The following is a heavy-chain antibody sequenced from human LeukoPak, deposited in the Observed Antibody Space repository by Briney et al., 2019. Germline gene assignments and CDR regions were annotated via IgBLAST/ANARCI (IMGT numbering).Heavy chain of an antibody. D-gene: IGHD3-10*01. CDR1: GSSISSSSYY. V-gene: IGHV4-39*07. Sequence: SETLSLTCTVSGSSISSSSYYWGWIRQPPGKGLEWIGSIYYSGSTYYNPSLKSRVTISVDTSKNQFSLKLSSVTAADTAVYYCARDRYGSGSYTSSYFDYWGQGTLVTVSS. J-gene: IGHJ4*02. CDR3: ARDRYGSGSYTSSYFDY. CDR2: IYYSGST.